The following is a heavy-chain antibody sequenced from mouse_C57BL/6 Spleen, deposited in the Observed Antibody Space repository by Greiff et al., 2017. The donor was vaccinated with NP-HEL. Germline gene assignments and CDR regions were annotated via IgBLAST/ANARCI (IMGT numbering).Heavy chain of an antibody. D-gene: IGHD2-4*01. J-gene: IGHJ3*01. CDR1: GFTFSDYY. CDR2: INYDGSST. Sequence: EVQRVESEGGLVQPGSSMKLSCTASGFTFSDYYMAWVRQVPEKGLEWVANINYDGSSTYYLDSLKSRFIISRDNAKNILYLQMSSLKSEDTATYYWARVRLYYDYDEAWFAYWGQVTLVTVSA. V-gene: IGHV5-16*01. CDR3: ARVRLYYDYDEAWFAY.